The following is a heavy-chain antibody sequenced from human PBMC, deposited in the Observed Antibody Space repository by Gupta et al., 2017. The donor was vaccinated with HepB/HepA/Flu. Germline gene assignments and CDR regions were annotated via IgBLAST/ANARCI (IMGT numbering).Heavy chain of an antibody. CDR2: IDYSGST. CDR3: ARHGEPGIAAAGTFPAHWSFDY. Sequence: QVQLQESGPGLVKPSETLYLTCTVSGGSISSYYWSWIRQSPGKGREWIGYIDYSGSTNYNPSLKSRVTISVDTSKNQCSLKLSSVTAADTAVYYCARHGEPGIAAAGTFPAHWSFDYWGQGTLVTVSS. V-gene: IGHV4-59*08. D-gene: IGHD6-13*01. CDR1: GGSISSYY. J-gene: IGHJ4*02.